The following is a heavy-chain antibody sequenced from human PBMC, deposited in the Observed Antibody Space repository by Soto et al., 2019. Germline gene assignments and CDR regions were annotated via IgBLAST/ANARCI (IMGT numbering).Heavy chain of an antibody. CDR2: IWYDGSNK. CDR1: GFTFSTYG. J-gene: IGHJ6*03. D-gene: IGHD2-2*01. CDR3: ARDGCSSTSCYYFYMDV. Sequence: GGSLRLSCAASGFTFSTYGMHWVRQAPGKGLEWVAVIWYDGSNKYYADPVKGRFTISRDNSKNTLYLQMNSLRAEDTAVYYCARDGCSSTSCYYFYMDVWGKGTTVTVSS. V-gene: IGHV3-33*01.